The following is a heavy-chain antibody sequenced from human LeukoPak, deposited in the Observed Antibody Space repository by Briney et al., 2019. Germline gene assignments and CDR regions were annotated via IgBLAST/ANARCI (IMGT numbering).Heavy chain of an antibody. Sequence: SETLSLTCTVSGGSISSSSYYWGWIRQPPGKGLEWIGSIYYSGSTYYNPSLKSRVTISVDTSKNQFSLKLSSVTAADTAVYYCARQSGSYYDYWGQGALVTVSS. CDR3: ARQSGSYYDY. V-gene: IGHV4-39*01. J-gene: IGHJ4*03. CDR1: GGSISSSSYY. CDR2: IYYSGST. D-gene: IGHD1-26*01.